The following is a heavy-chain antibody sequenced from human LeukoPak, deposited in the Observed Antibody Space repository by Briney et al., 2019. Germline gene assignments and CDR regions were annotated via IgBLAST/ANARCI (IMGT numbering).Heavy chain of an antibody. Sequence: SETLSLTCTVSGGSISSSRYYWGWIRQPPGKGLEWIGSIYYSGSTYYNPSLKSRVTISVDTSKNQFSLKLSSVTAADTAVYYCARVGTGMNFDYWGQGTLVTVSS. CDR2: IYYSGST. CDR1: GGSISSSRYY. CDR3: ARVGTGMNFDY. D-gene: IGHD1-1*01. V-gene: IGHV4-39*07. J-gene: IGHJ4*02.